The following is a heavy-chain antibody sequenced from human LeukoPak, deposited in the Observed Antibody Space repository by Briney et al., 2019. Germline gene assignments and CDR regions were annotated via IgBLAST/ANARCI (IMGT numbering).Heavy chain of an antibody. CDR2: ISYDGSNK. CDR1: GFTFSSYG. CDR3: AKDPEFYYGSEP. Sequence: GGSLRLSCAASGFTFSSYGMHWVRQAPGKGLEWVAVISYDGSNKYYTDSVQGRFTISRDNSKNTLYLQMNSLRAEDTAIYYCAKDPEFYYGSEPWGQGTLVIVSS. J-gene: IGHJ4*02. V-gene: IGHV3-30*18. D-gene: IGHD3-10*01.